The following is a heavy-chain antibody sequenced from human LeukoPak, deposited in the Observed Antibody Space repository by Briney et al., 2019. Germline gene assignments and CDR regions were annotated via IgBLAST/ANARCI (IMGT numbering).Heavy chain of an antibody. CDR2: IYNSGST. V-gene: IGHV4-59*01. CDR3: ARVTSFGVVSYYYYYMDV. CDR1: GDSLSSYY. D-gene: IGHD3-3*01. Sequence: SETLSLTCSIHGDSLSSYYWSWIRQPPGKGLEWIGYIYNSGSTNYNPSLKSRVTISEDTSKNQFSLKLSSVTAADTAVYYCARVTSFGVVSYYYYYMDVWGKGTTVTVSS. J-gene: IGHJ6*03.